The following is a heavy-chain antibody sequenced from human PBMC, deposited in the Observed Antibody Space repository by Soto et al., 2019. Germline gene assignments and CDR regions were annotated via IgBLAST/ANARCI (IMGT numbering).Heavy chain of an antibody. CDR2: FFIGGNT. D-gene: IGHD1-1*01. V-gene: IGHV4-39*07. CDR3: AKDLRDAYNYPHMFDY. CDR1: GGSITGSSISSTTYY. J-gene: IGHJ4*02. Sequence: SENLSLTCTVSGGSITGSSISSTTYYWGWMRQHPGKGLEWIASFFIGGNTYYNPSLKSRVTTSVDTSKNQFSLKLSSVTAEDTAVYYCAKDLRDAYNYPHMFDYWGQGALVTVSS.